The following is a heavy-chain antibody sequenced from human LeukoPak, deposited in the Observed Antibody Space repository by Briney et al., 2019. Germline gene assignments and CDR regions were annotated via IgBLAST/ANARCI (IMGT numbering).Heavy chain of an antibody. Sequence: SETLSLTCTVSGGSISSGSYYWSWIRQPAGKGLEWIGRIYTSGSTNYNPSLKSRVTMSVDTSEDQFSLKLSSVTAADTAVYYCARVKRDHYDSSGYGQFFYYYYMDVWGKGTTVTISS. CDR1: GGSISSGSYY. CDR3: ARVKRDHYDSSGYGQFFYYYYMDV. V-gene: IGHV4-61*02. CDR2: IYTSGST. J-gene: IGHJ6*03. D-gene: IGHD3-22*01.